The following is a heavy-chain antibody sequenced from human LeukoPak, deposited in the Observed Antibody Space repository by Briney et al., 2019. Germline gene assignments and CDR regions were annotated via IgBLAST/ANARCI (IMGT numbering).Heavy chain of an antibody. CDR3: ARRPLRRITMVREH. CDR2: ISYSRRT. V-gene: IGHV4-39*01. CDR1: GGSISSSSYY. D-gene: IGHD3-10*01. J-gene: IGHJ4*02. Sequence: SETLSLTCTVSGGSISSSSYYWGWIRQPPGKGLEWTGSISYSRRTSYNPSLKSRVTISVDTSKNQFSLKLSSVTAADTAVYYCARRPLRRITMVREHWGQGTLVTVSS.